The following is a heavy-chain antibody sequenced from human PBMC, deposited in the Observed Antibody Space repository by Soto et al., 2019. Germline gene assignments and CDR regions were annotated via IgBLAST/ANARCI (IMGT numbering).Heavy chain of an antibody. D-gene: IGHD1-7*01. CDR3: AREPVGEYDLGRNYQNYGTDF. Sequence: SSYGMRRDRRMPSIWRWFLSVIWYDGSKKYYADAVKGRFTISRDNSKNTLYLQMNSLRAEDTAVYYCAREPVGEYDLGRNYQNYGTDFWGQGAAVTVTS. CDR1: SSYG. V-gene: IGHV3-33*01. CDR2: IWYDGSKK. J-gene: IGHJ6*02.